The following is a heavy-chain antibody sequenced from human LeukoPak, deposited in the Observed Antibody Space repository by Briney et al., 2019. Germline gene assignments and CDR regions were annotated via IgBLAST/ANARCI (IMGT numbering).Heavy chain of an antibody. D-gene: IGHD3-16*01. CDR3: ARWDAGHSVGGVDS. CDR1: GGSFSSFH. J-gene: IGHJ4*02. Sequence: SVKVSCKASGGSFSSFHISCVRQAPGQGLEWMGGIIPVLGTPNYADNFQGRDTITADESTSTAYMELNTLRSEDTAIYSCARWDAGHSVGGVDSWGQGTLVTVSS. CDR2: IIPVLGTP. V-gene: IGHV1-69*01.